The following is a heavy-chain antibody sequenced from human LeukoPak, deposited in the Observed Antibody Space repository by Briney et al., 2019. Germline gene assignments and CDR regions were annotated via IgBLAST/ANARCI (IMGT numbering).Heavy chain of an antibody. CDR3: AKADILTGYSFDY. CDR2: ISYDGSNK. D-gene: IGHD3-9*01. J-gene: IGHJ4*02. CDR1: GFTFSSYG. V-gene: IGHV3-30*18. Sequence: GGSLRLSCAASGFTFSSYGMHWVRQAPGKGLEWVAVISYDGSNKYYADSVKGRFTISRDNSKNTLYLQMNSLRAEDTAVYYCAKADILTGYSFDYWGQGTLVTVSS.